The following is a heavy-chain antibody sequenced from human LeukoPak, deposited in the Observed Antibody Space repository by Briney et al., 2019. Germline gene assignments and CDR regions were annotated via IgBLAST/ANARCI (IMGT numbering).Heavy chain of an antibody. CDR2: IKNKTDGGTT. CDR1: GFTFSNAW. Sequence: GGSLRLSCAASGFTFSNAWISWVRQAPGKGLEWVGRIKNKTDGGTTDYAAPVKGRFTISRDDPKNTLYLQMNSLKTEDTAVYYCTTEGLYYDYVWGSYRYGDYWGQGTLVTVSS. CDR3: TTEGLYYDYVWGSYRYGDY. D-gene: IGHD3-16*02. J-gene: IGHJ4*02. V-gene: IGHV3-15*01.